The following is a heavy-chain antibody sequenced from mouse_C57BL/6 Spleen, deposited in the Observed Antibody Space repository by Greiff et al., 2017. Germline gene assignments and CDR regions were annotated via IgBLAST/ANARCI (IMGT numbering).Heavy chain of an antibody. V-gene: IGHV1-55*01. J-gene: IGHJ2*01. D-gene: IGHD1-1*01. CDR3: ARWDYYGSSHYFDY. Sequence: QVQLQQPGAELVKPGASVKMSCKASGYTFTSYWITWVKQRPGQGLEWIGDIYPGSGSTNYNEKFKSKATLTVDTSSSTAYMPLSSLTSEDSAVYYCARWDYYGSSHYFDYWGQGTTLTVSS. CDR1: GYTFTSYW. CDR2: IYPGSGST.